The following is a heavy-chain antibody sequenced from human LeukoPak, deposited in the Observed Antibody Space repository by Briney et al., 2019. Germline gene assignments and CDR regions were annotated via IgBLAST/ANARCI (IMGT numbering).Heavy chain of an antibody. Sequence: GGSLRLSCAASRFTFSSYGMHWDRQAPGKGLEWVALISYDGSNKYYADSVKGRFTISRDNSKNTLYLQMNSLRAEDTAVYYCARDIEQWLGPQYYFDYWGQGTLVTVSS. V-gene: IGHV3-30*03. J-gene: IGHJ4*02. CDR2: ISYDGSNK. CDR1: RFTFSSYG. CDR3: ARDIEQWLGPQYYFDY. D-gene: IGHD6-19*01.